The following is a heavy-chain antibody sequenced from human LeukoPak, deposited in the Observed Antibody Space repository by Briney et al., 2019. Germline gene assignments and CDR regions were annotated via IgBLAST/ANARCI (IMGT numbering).Heavy chain of an antibody. Sequence: GGSLRLSCAASGFTFSLYGMHWVRQAPGKGLEWLAVVASDGKDKHCADSVKGRFTISRDNSKNTLYLQMNSLRPEDTAVYFCARDRVRGAAVYYFDYWSQGTLVTVSS. J-gene: IGHJ4*02. D-gene: IGHD6-13*01. V-gene: IGHV3-30*03. CDR2: VASDGKDK. CDR1: GFTFSLYG. CDR3: ARDRVRGAAVYYFDY.